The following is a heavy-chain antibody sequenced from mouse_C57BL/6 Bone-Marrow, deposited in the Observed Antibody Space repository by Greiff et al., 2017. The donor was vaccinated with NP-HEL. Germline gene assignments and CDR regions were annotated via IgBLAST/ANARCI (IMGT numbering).Heavy chain of an antibody. V-gene: IGHV1-81*01. Sequence: VQLQQSGAELARPGASVKLSCKASGYTFTSYGISWVKQRTGQGLEWIGEIYPRSGNTYYNEKFQGKATLTADKSSSTAYMELRSLTSEDSAFYFCARNPYDYDEAYWGQGTLVTVSA. J-gene: IGHJ3*01. D-gene: IGHD2-4*01. CDR1: GYTFTSYG. CDR2: IYPRSGNT. CDR3: ARNPYDYDEAY.